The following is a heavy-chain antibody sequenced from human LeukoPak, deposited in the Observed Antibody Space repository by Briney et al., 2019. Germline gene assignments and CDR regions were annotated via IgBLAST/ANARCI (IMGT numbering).Heavy chain of an antibody. J-gene: IGHJ6*03. CDR3: ARVPVRYYSGSENYYYYYCMDV. CDR2: INHSGST. V-gene: IGHV4-34*01. Sequence: SETLSLTCAVYGGSFTDYYWSWIRQSPGKGLDWIGEINHSGSTNYNPSLKSRLTISVDTSKNQFSLKLSSVTAADTAVYYCARVPVRYYSGSENYYYYYCMDVWGKGTTVTVSS. D-gene: IGHD3-10*01. CDR1: GGSFTDYY.